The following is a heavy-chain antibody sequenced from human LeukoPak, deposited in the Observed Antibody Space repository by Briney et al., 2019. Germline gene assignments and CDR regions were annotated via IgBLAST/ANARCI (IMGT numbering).Heavy chain of an antibody. CDR3: ARVTSSSWYYYFDY. CDR2: IIPIFGTA. Sequence: SVKVSCKASGGTFISYAISWVRQAPGQGLERMGGIIPIFGTANYAQKFQGRVTITADESTSTAYMELSSLRSEDTAVYYCARVTSSSWYYYFDYWGQGTLVTVSS. V-gene: IGHV1-69*13. D-gene: IGHD6-13*01. CDR1: GGTFISYA. J-gene: IGHJ4*02.